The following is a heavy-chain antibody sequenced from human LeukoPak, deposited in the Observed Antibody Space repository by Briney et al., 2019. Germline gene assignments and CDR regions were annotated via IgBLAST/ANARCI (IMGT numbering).Heavy chain of an antibody. D-gene: IGHD4-17*01. V-gene: IGHV3-66*01. CDR1: GFTVSSKY. Sequence: QTGGSLRLSCAASGFTVSSKYMNWVRQAPGKGLEWVSVLHSGGSPYYADSVKGRFTISRDNSNNTLYLQMNSLRAEDTAVYYCARELRGDYYYYYYMDVWGKGTTVTVSS. CDR2: LHSGGSP. J-gene: IGHJ6*03. CDR3: ARELRGDYYYYYYMDV.